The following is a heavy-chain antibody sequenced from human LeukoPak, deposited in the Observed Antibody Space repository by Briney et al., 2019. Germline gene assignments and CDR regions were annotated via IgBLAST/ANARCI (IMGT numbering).Heavy chain of an antibody. CDR1: GFTFSDYN. Sequence: GGSLRLSCAASGFTFSDYNMSWIRQAPGKALDWVSKMNNSGRTFYDVDSVKGRFTISRDNAKTSLYLQMNSLRPEDTAVHYCARRGGVGSYAVYYYYGMDVWGQGTTVTVSS. V-gene: IGHV3-11*04. D-gene: IGHD2-2*01. CDR2: MNNSGRTF. J-gene: IGHJ6*02. CDR3: ARRGGVGSYAVYYYYGMDV.